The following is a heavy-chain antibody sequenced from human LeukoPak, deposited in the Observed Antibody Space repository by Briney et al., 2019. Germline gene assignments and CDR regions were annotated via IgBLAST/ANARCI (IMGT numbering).Heavy chain of an antibody. CDR2: ISGSSSHI. D-gene: IGHD3-9*01. V-gene: IGHV3-21*01. Sequence: PGGSLRLSCEGSGFTFSTYSMNWVRQAPGRGLEWVSSISGSSSHIYYADSVKGRFTISRDNAKNSLYLQMNSLRAEDTAVYYCARTADYDILTGYYKGYYYYGMDVWGQGTTVTVSS. CDR1: GFTFSTYS. J-gene: IGHJ6*02. CDR3: ARTADYDILTGYYKGYYYYGMDV.